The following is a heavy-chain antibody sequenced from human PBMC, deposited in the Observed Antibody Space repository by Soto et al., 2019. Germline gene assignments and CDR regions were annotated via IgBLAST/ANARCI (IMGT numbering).Heavy chain of an antibody. V-gene: IGHV3-7*01. CDR2: IEHDGNEK. D-gene: IGHD3-22*01. Sequence: LRLSCAATGFMFGTYWMSWVRQAPGKGLEWVANIEHDGNEKYYADSVKGRFTVSRDNVKNFLHLQMSSLRGDDTGVYFCVRATLSWGHYYFRGLDVWGQGALVTVS. CDR3: VRATLSWGHYYFRGLDV. J-gene: IGHJ4*02. CDR1: GFMFGTYW.